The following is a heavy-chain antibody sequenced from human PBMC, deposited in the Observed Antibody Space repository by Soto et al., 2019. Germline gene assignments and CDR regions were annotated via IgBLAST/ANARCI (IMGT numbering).Heavy chain of an antibody. CDR1: GGSMRNYF. D-gene: IGHD6-13*01. J-gene: IGHJ4*02. Sequence: SETLSLTCTVSGGSMRNYFWTWIRQPPGKGLEWIGYIHYSGTTSFFPSYNPSLRSRVTISEDTSKNQFSLKLLSVTTADTAVHFCAAGEASSRNLAPYYLDFWGQGTLVTVSS. V-gene: IGHV4-59*01. CDR2: IHYSGTT. CDR3: AAGEASSRNLAPYYLDF.